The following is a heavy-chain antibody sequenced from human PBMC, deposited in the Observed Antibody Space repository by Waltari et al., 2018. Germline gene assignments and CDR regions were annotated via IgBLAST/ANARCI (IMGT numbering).Heavy chain of an antibody. CDR1: GYSFIDYG. Sequence: QVQVVQSGPEVKKPGASVKVSCKAYGYSFIDYGIIWVRQAPGQGLEWMGRIDIYNGHTKYAQKFQGRVTMTTDTSTSTAYMELRSLTSDDTAVYYCARDKDFSFYYYMDVWGEGTTVTVSS. CDR2: IDIYNGHT. V-gene: IGHV1-18*01. J-gene: IGHJ6*03. CDR3: ARDKDFSFYYYMDV. D-gene: IGHD3-3*01.